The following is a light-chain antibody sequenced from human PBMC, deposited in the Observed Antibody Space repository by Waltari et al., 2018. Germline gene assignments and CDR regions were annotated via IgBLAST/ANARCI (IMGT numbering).Light chain of an antibody. CDR3: CSYAGSSTSLYV. V-gene: IGLV2-23*02. Sequence: QSALTQPASVSGSPGQSITISCTGTSSDVGSHNLVSWYQQHPGKAPKLMIYEVSKGPSGGSNRFSGSKSGNTASLTISGLQAEDEADYYCCSYAGSSTSLYVFGTGTKVTVL. J-gene: IGLJ1*01. CDR2: EVS. CDR1: SSDVGSHNL.